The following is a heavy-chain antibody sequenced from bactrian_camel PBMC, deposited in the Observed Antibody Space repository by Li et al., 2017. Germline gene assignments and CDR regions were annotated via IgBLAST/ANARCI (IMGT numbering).Heavy chain of an antibody. CDR2: ITSDGTT. Sequence: QLVESGGGSVQPGGSLRLSCAHSGYTSSTDSMAWYRQAPGKERELVSTITSDGTTYYADSVKGRFTISQDNAKNTLYLELNNLKTDDTAMYYCANWGDNYWGQGTQVTVS. V-gene: IGHV3S53*01. CDR3: ANWGDNY. CDR1: GYTSSTDS. D-gene: IGHD5*01. J-gene: IGHJ4*01.